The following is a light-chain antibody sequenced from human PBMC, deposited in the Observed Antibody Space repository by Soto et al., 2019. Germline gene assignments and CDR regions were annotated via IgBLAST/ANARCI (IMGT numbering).Light chain of an antibody. J-gene: IGKJ5*01. CDR1: QSVSSF. V-gene: IGKV3-11*01. Sequence: EIVLTQSPATLSLSPGERATLSCRASQSVSSFLAWSQQKPGQAPRLLIYDASNRATGIPARFSGSGSGTDFTLTSSSLEPEDFAVYDCHHRNNWPITFGNGTRVEIK. CDR3: HHRNNWPIT. CDR2: DAS.